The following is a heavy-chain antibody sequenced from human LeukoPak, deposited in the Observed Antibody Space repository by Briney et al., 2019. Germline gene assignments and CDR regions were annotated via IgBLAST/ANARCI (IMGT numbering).Heavy chain of an antibody. CDR1: GGSISSGDYY. V-gene: IGHV4-30-4*08. D-gene: IGHD3-22*01. J-gene: IGHJ3*02. Sequence: SETLSLTCTVSGGSISSGDYYWSWIRQLPGKGLEWIGYIYYSGSTYYNPSLKSRVTISVDTSKNQFSLKLSSVTAADTAVYYCARDGEYDSSGSGAFDIWGQGTMVTVSS. CDR2: IYYSGST. CDR3: ARDGEYDSSGSGAFDI.